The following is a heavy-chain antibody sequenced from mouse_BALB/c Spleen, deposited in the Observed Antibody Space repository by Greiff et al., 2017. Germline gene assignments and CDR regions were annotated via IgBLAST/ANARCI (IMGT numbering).Heavy chain of an antibody. D-gene: IGHD2-4*01. V-gene: IGHV1-54*01. CDR2: INPGSGGT. J-gene: IGHJ2*01. CDR3: ARSGITTCYYFDY. Sequence: QVQLQQSGAELVRPGTSVKVSCKASGYAFTNYLIEWVKQRPGQGLEWIGVINPGSGGTNYNEKFKGKATLTADKSSSTAYMQLSSLTSDDSAVYFCARSGITTCYYFDYWGQGTTLTVSS. CDR1: GYAFTNYL.